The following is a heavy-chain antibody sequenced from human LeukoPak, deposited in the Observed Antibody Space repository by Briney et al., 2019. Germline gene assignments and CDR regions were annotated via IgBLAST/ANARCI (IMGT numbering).Heavy chain of an antibody. D-gene: IGHD2-2*01. CDR1: GYSFTSYC. Sequence: GESLKISCKGSGYSFTSYCIGWVRQMPGKGLEWMGIIYPGDSDTKYSPSFQGQVTISADRATASAYLQWSSLKASDTAMYYCARDASVVADATEHEFDIWGQGTMATVSS. CDR3: ARDASVVADATEHEFDI. V-gene: IGHV5-51*01. CDR2: IYPGDSDT. J-gene: IGHJ3*02.